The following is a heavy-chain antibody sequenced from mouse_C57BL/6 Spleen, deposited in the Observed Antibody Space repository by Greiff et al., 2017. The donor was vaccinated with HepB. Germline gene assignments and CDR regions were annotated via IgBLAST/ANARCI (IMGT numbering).Heavy chain of an antibody. CDR3: ARSGRHYFDY. CDR1: GYTFTDYY. V-gene: IGHV1-26*01. Sequence: VQLQQSGPELVKPGASVKISCKASGYTFTDYYMNWVKQSHGKSLEWIGDINPNNGGTSYNQKFKGKATLTVDKSSSTAYMELRSLTSEDSAVYYCARSGRHYFDYWGQGTTLTVSS. D-gene: IGHD1-2*01. CDR2: INPNNGGT. J-gene: IGHJ2*01.